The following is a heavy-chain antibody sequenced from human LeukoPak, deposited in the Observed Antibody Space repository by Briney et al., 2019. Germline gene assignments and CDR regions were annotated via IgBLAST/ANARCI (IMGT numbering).Heavy chain of an antibody. D-gene: IGHD3-3*02. J-gene: IGHJ4*02. CDR1: GDSMNSHY. CDR2: MLDTVAT. CDR3: ATIRRGSIFGYFDF. V-gene: IGHV4-59*11. Sequence: SETLSLTCTVSGDSMNSHYWSWVRQPPGKGLEWIGYMLDTVATKDNPSLKSRFTLSADTSKNQFSLRLTSVTAADTAVYYCATIRRGSIFGYFDFWGQGILVTVSS.